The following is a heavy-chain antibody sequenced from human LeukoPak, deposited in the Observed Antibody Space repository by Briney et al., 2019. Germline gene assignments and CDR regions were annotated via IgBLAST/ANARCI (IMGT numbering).Heavy chain of an antibody. CDR3: ARVHIFGGVGGWFDP. CDR2: IYTSGST. D-gene: IGHD3-3*01. CDR1: GGSISSYY. J-gene: IGHJ5*02. V-gene: IGHV4-4*07. Sequence: SETLSLTCTVSGGSISSYYWSWIRQPAGKGLEWIGRIYTSGSTNYNPSLTSRVTMSVDTSKNQFSLKLSSVTAADTAVYYCARVHIFGGVGGWFDPWGQGTLVTVSS.